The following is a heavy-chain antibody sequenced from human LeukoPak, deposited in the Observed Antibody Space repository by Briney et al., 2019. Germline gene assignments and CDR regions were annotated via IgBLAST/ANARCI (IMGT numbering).Heavy chain of an antibody. CDR2: IYPGDSDT. Sequence: GESLKISWQGCDTITSNGWIAVVREMPGKGLEWMGIIYPGDSDTRYSPSFQGQVTISADKSISTAYLQWSSLKASDTAMYYCARDSRTTEYSSGRNYIQEGGQGTLVTVSS. CDR1: DTITSNGW. D-gene: IGHD6-19*01. J-gene: IGHJ1*01. V-gene: IGHV5-51*01. CDR3: ARDSRTTEYSSGRNYIQE.